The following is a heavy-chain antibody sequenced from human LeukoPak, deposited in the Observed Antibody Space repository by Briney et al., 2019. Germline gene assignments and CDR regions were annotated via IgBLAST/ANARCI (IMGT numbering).Heavy chain of an antibody. CDR1: GGTLSSFA. CDR3: ARADGDPNWFDP. D-gene: IGHD4-17*01. CDR2: IIPILGIA. J-gene: IGHJ5*02. Sequence: VKVSLKGSGGTLSSFAIRWGGQGPGQGLGLMGRIIPILGIANYAQKFQGRVTITADKSTSTAYMELSSLRSEDTAVYYCARADGDPNWFDPWGQGTLVTVSS. V-gene: IGHV1-69*04.